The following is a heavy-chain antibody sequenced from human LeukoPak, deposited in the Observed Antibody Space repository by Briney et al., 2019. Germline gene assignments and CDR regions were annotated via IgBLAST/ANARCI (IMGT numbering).Heavy chain of an antibody. Sequence: GRSLRLSCAASGFTFSSYGMHWVRQAPGKGLEWVAVISYDGSNKYYADSVKGRFTISRDNPKNTLYLQMNSLRAEDTAVYYCARDSGFSGTQRGEYWGQGTLVTVSS. J-gene: IGHJ4*02. V-gene: IGHV3-30*03. D-gene: IGHD3/OR15-3a*01. CDR1: GFTFSSYG. CDR2: ISYDGSNK. CDR3: ARDSGFSGTQRGEY.